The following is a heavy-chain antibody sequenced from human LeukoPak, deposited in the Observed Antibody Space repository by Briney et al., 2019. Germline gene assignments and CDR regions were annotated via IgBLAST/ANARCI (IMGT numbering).Heavy chain of an antibody. CDR1: GFTFDDYA. J-gene: IGHJ4*02. V-gene: IGHV3-9*01. Sequence: PGGSLRLSCAASGFTFDDYAMHWVRQAPGKGLEWVSGISWNSGSIGYEDSVKGRFTIARDNAKNSLYLQMNSLRAEDTALYYCAKVDCSGGSCPIDYWGQGTQVTVSS. CDR2: ISWNSGSI. D-gene: IGHD2-15*01. CDR3: AKVDCSGGSCPIDY.